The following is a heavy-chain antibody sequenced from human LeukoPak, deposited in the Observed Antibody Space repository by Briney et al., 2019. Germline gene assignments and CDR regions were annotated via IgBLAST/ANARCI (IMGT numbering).Heavy chain of an antibody. V-gene: IGHV4-39*07. Sequence: SETLSLTCTVSGGSISSSSYYWGWIRQPPGKGLEWIGSIYYSGSTYYNPSLKSRVTISVDTSKNQFSLKLSSVTAADTAVYYCARGRRFLITMVRGALTHLDYWGQGTLVTVSS. D-gene: IGHD3-10*01. J-gene: IGHJ4*02. CDR3: ARGRRFLITMVRGALTHLDY. CDR2: IYYSGST. CDR1: GGSISSSSYY.